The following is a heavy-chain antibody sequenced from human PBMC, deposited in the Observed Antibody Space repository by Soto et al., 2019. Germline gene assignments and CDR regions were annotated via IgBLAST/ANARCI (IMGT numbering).Heavy chain of an antibody. CDR1: GGTFSDFT. Sequence: QVQLVQSGAEVRKPGSSVKVSCRASGGTFSDFTVTWVRQAPGQGLEWMGGIIPILEATKYAQTFQDRVTFTADESTSTVFMELSSLRSEDTAVYFCATSYCGNECQPNRAVYCFGWDVWGQGTTVTVSS. J-gene: IGHJ6*02. CDR2: IIPILEAT. D-gene: IGHD2-21*01. CDR3: ATSYCGNECQPNRAVYCFGWDV. V-gene: IGHV1-69*01.